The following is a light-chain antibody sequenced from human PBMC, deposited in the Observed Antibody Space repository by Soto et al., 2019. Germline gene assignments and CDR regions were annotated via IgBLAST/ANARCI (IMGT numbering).Light chain of an antibody. J-gene: IGKJ1*01. Sequence: PGERATLSCRASQSVTGSSLAWLQQKPGQAPRLLIYDASNTATGIPDRISGSGSGTDFTLTISRLEPEDFGVYFCQHYGSSPTWTFGQGTKVEIK. CDR1: QSVTGSS. V-gene: IGKV3-20*01. CDR2: DAS. CDR3: QHYGSSPTWT.